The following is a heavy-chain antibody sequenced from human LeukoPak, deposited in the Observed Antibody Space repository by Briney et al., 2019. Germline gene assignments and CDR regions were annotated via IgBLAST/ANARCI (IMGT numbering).Heavy chain of an antibody. J-gene: IGHJ1*01. CDR3: ARGAKWEPSTGYFQH. CDR2: IKQDGSEK. V-gene: IGHV3-7*01. D-gene: IGHD1-26*01. Sequence: SGGSLRLSCAASGFTFSSYWMSWVRQAPGKGLEWVANIKQDGSEKYYVDSVKGRFTISRDNAKNSLYLQMNSLRAEDTAVYYCARGAKWEPSTGYFQHWGQGTLVTVSS. CDR1: GFTFSSYW.